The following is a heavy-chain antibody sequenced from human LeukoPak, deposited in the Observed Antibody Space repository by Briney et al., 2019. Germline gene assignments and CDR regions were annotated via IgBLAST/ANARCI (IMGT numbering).Heavy chain of an antibody. D-gene: IGHD4-11*01. CDR3: ARDAQRGFDYSNSLEY. V-gene: IGHV3-33*01. J-gene: IGHJ4*01. CDR1: GFIFGHYG. CDR2: IWSDGSNR. Sequence: PGGSLRLSCAASGFIFGHYGMHWVRQAPGKGLEWVAVIWSDGSNRFYAGSVKGRFTISRDNSQNTLFLQMNSLRAEDTAMYYCARDAQRGFDYSNSLEYWGHGALVTVSS.